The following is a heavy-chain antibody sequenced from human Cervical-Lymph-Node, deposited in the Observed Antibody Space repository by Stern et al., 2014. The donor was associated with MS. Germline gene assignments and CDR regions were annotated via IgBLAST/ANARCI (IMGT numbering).Heavy chain of an antibody. Sequence: EVQLEESGGGLVQPGRSLRLSCAASGFTFDDYAMHWVRQAPGKGLEWVSGISWNSGSIGYADSVKGRFTISRDNAKNSLYLQMNSLRAEDTALYYCAKASDFGVVISDAFDIWGQGTMVTVSS. V-gene: IGHV3-9*01. J-gene: IGHJ3*02. D-gene: IGHD3-3*01. CDR1: GFTFDDYA. CDR3: AKASDFGVVISDAFDI. CDR2: ISWNSGSI.